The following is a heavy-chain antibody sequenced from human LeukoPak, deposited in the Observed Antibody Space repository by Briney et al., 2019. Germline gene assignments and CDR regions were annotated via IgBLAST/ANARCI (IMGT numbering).Heavy chain of an antibody. J-gene: IGHJ1*01. D-gene: IGHD3-16*02. CDR1: GFTFSTYA. CDR3: AREGDSRWGELSP. Sequence: GGSLRLSCAASGFTFSTYAIHWVRQAPGKGLEWEAVIWYDGSEQYYADSVKGRFIISRDNSKSTSDLQMNSLRAEDTAVYYCAREGDSRWGELSPWGQGTLLTVSA. V-gene: IGHV3-33*01. CDR2: IWYDGSEQ.